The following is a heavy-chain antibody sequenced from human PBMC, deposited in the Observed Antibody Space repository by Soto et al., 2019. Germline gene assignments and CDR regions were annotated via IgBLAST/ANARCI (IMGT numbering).Heavy chain of an antibody. V-gene: IGHV5-51*01. J-gene: IGHJ6*02. CDR3: AASIFYYGMDL. Sequence: GESLKISCKASGYSFTAYWIAWVRQRPGKGLEWIGIVYPGDSETKYSPSFQGQFTISADRSLSPVYLQWSSLKASDTAIYYGAASIFYYGMDLWGQGTTVTVSS. CDR2: VYPGDSET. CDR1: GYSFTAYW.